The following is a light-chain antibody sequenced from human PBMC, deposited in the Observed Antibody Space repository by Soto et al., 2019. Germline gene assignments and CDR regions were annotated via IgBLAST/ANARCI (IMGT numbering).Light chain of an antibody. J-gene: IGLJ1*01. Sequence: QSALAQPASVFGSPGQSITISCTGTSSDVGGYNFVSWYQQHPGKAPKLMIYEVSNRPSGVSNRFSGSKSGNTASLTISGLKPEDEDDYDCSSYTTSSTLVFG. CDR2: EVS. CDR1: SSDVGGYNF. CDR3: SSYTTSSTLV. V-gene: IGLV2-14*03.